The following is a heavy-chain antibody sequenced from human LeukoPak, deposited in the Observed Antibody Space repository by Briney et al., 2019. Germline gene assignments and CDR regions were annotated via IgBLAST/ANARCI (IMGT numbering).Heavy chain of an antibody. V-gene: IGHV3-30*18. Sequence: PGSPLEPSFQAPGLPLIGYGMHWFRKAPGKGLDWVAVISYDGSNKYYADSVKGRFTISRDNSKNTLYLQMNSLRAEDTAVYYCAKARDTAMGVSDYWGQGTLVTVSS. D-gene: IGHD5-18*01. J-gene: IGHJ4*02. CDR1: GLPLIGYG. CDR3: AKARDTAMGVSDY. CDR2: ISYDGSNK.